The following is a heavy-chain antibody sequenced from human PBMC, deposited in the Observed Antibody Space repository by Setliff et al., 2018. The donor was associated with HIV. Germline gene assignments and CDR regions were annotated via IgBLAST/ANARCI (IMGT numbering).Heavy chain of an antibody. V-gene: IGHV3-53*01. CDR2: IYSGGTT. J-gene: IGHJ4*03. CDR1: GFTVSSNH. Sequence: PGGSLRLSCAASGFTVSSNHMNWVRQAPGKGLEWVSIIYSGGTTYYADSVKGRFTISRDNSKNTLYLQMNSLRVEDTAVYHCARSPQGGYFDYWGQGTLVPSPQ. CDR3: ARSPQGGYFDY.